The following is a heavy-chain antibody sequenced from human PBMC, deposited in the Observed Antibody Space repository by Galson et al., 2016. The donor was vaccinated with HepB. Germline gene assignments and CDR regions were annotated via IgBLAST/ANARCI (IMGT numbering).Heavy chain of an antibody. V-gene: IGHV3-23*01. D-gene: IGHD2-15*01. J-gene: IGHJ4*02. CDR2: ISGSGTLT. CDR1: GFTFSSNG. Sequence: SLRLSCAASGFTFSSNGMSWVRQAPGKGLEWVSCISGSGTLTYYADSVKGRFTISRDNSKNTLNLQMNSLRAEDTAVYYCGREHCSGGSCYLDYWGQGTLVTVSS. CDR3: GREHCSGGSCYLDY.